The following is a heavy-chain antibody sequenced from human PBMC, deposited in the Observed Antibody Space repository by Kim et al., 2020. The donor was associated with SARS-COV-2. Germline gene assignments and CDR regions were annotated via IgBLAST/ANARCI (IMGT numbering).Heavy chain of an antibody. Sequence: SETLSLTCAVYGGSFSGYYWSWIRQPPGKGLEWIGEINHSGSTNYNPSLKSRVTISVDTSKNQFSLKLSSVTAADTAVYYCAREAYDDYVWGSYRRPYYYYGMDVWGQGTTVTVSS. CDR2: INHSGST. CDR3: AREAYDDYVWGSYRRPYYYYGMDV. J-gene: IGHJ6*02. D-gene: IGHD3-16*02. V-gene: IGHV4-34*01. CDR1: GGSFSGYY.